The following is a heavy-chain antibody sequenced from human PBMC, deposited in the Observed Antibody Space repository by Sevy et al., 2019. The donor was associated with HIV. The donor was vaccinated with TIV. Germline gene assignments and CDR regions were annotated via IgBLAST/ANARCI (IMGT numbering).Heavy chain of an antibody. CDR2: IIPMYNTP. J-gene: IGHJ4*02. Sequence: ASVKVSCKASGATFSSDVISWVRQVPGQGLEWMGGIIPMYNTPSYAQNFQGRVTITADGSTSTVHMDLSSLRSEDTAIYYCARGVTVAGSYFDYWGQGTLVTVSS. CDR3: ARGVTVAGSYFDY. D-gene: IGHD6-19*01. V-gene: IGHV1-69*13. CDR1: GATFSSDV.